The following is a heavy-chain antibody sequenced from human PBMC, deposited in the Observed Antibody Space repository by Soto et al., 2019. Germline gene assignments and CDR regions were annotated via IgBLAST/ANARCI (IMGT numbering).Heavy chain of an antibody. Sequence: GWSLRISCAASGFPFNSYSMNWVRKAKGKGLDWVSSISSSSSYIYYADSVKGRFTISRDNAKNSLYLQMNSLRAEDTAVYYCARDQDIVATIWYYYGMDGWGQGTTVTVSS. V-gene: IGHV3-21*01. D-gene: IGHD5-12*01. CDR2: ISSSSSYI. CDR3: ARDQDIVATIWYYYGMDG. J-gene: IGHJ6*02. CDR1: GFPFNSYS.